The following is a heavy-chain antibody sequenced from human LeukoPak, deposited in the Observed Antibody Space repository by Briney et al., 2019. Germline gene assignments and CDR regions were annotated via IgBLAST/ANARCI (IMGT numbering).Heavy chain of an antibody. D-gene: IGHD3-22*01. J-gene: IGHJ5*02. CDR1: GFIFNNYG. CDR3: AKGSSGYFADL. V-gene: IGHV3-23*01. CDR2: ISNDGGGT. Sequence: GGSLRLSCAAPGFIFNNYGLIWVRQAPGKGLEWVSAISNDGGGTQYADFVKGRFTISRDNSKHTLFLQMNSLRAEDTALYYCAKGSSGYFADLWGQGTLVTVSS.